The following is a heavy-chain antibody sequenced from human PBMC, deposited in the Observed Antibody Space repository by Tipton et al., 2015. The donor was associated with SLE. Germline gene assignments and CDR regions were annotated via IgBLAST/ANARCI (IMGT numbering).Heavy chain of an antibody. CDR2: IRSKAYGGTT. J-gene: IGHJ4*02. D-gene: IGHD3-3*01. CDR1: GFTFGDYA. V-gene: IGHV3-49*03. CDR3: TRDYGINDFWSGYYVYYFDY. Sequence: SLRLSCTASGFTFGDYAMSWFRQAPGKGLEWVGFIRSKAYGGTTEYAASVKGRFTISRDDSKSIAYLQMNSLKTEDTAVYYCTRDYGINDFWSGYYVYYFDYWGQGTLVTVPS.